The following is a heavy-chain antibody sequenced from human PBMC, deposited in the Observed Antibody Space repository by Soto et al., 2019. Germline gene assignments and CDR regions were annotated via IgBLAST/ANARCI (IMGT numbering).Heavy chain of an antibody. D-gene: IGHD5-12*01. CDR1: GGTFSSSA. J-gene: IGHJ4*02. CDR2: IIPILGTA. CDR3: ARTSRDGYNYPCDY. V-gene: IGHV1-69*13. Sequence: SVEVSCMASGGTFSSSAISWVRQAPGQGLEWMGGIIPILGTANYAQKFQGRVTITADESTSTAYMEMSSLRSEHTAVYYCARTSRDGYNYPCDYWGQGTRVTVSS.